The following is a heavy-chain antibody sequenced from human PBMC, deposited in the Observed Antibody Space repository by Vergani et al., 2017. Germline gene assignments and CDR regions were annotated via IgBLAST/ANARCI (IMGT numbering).Heavy chain of an antibody. J-gene: IGHJ4*02. CDR2: ITPFNGNT. D-gene: IGHD3-22*01. CDR1: GYTFTYRY. Sequence: QMQLVQSGAEVKKTGSSVKVSCKASGYTFTYRYLHWVRQAPGQALEWMGWITPFNGNTNYAQKFQGRVTMTRDTSTSTVYMELSSLRSEDTAVYYCTRGWYYDSIAYWAYWGQGTRVTVSS. V-gene: IGHV1-45*02. CDR3: TRGWYYDSIAYWAY.